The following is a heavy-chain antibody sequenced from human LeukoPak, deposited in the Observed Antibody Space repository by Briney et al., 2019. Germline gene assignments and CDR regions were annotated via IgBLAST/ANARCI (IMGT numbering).Heavy chain of an antibody. V-gene: IGHV1-69*13. CDR2: IIPIFGTA. CDR1: GGTFSSYA. D-gene: IGHD5-12*01. J-gene: IGHJ3*02. CDR3: ARGLSGYDAFDI. Sequence: ASVEVSCKASGGTFSSYAISWVRQAPGQGLEWMGGIIPIFGTANYAQKFQGRVTITADESTSTAYMELSSLRSEDTAVYYCARGLSGYDAFDIWGQGTMVTVSS.